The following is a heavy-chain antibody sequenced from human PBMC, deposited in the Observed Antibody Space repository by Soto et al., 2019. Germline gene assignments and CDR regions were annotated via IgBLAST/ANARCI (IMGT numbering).Heavy chain of an antibody. Sequence: PGDSLTITGQTSGVRFTSYWIVWVRPMPGKGLERMGIIYPGDSDTRYSPSFQGQVTISADKSISTAYLQWSSLKASDSAMFYCARKDIAGNSVDFWGQGNLVTVSS. D-gene: IGHD6-13*01. V-gene: IGHV5-51*01. CDR3: ARKDIAGNSVDF. CDR2: IYPGDSDT. J-gene: IGHJ4*02. CDR1: GVRFTSYW.